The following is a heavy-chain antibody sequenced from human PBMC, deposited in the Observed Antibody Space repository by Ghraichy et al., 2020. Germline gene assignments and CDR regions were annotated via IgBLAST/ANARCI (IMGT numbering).Heavy chain of an antibody. D-gene: IGHD2-2*02. J-gene: IGHJ6*02. V-gene: IGHV3-48*02. CDR3: ARGGSDIYVVPAAIIAMDV. Sequence: GGSLRLSCAASGFSLSDYIMNWVRQAPGKGLEWVSPISRSSRTISYADSVKGRFTVSRDNDKKSLFLQMNSLRDEDTAVYYCARGGSDIYVVPAAIIAMDVWGQGTTVTVSS. CDR2: ISRSSRTI. CDR1: GFSLSDYI.